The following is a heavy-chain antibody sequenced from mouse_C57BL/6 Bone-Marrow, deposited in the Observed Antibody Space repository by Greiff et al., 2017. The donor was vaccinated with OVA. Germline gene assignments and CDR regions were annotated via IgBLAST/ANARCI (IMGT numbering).Heavy chain of an antibody. J-gene: IGHJ3*01. CDR2: IDPSDSET. V-gene: IGHV1-52*01. Sequence: QVQLQQPGAELVRPGSSVKLSCKASGYTFTSYWMHWVKQRPIQGLEWIGNIDPSDSETHYNQKFKDKATLTVDKSSSTAYMQLSSLTSEDSAVYYCARAETAQATRLFAYWGQGTLVTVSA. D-gene: IGHD3-2*02. CDR3: ARAETAQATRLFAY. CDR1: GYTFTSYW.